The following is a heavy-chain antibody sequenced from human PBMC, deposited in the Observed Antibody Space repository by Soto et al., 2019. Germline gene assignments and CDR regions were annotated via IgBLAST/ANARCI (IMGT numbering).Heavy chain of an antibody. CDR2: IWYDGSNK. CDR3: ARGTNYDFWSGFPLDV. Sequence: PGGSLRLSCAASGFTVSSYCMHWVRQAPGKGLEWVAVIWYDGSNKYYADSVKGRFTISRDNSKNTLYLQMNSLRAEDTAVYYCARGTNYDFWSGFPLDVWGQGTTVTVS. V-gene: IGHV3-33*01. CDR1: GFTVSSYC. D-gene: IGHD3-3*01. J-gene: IGHJ6*02.